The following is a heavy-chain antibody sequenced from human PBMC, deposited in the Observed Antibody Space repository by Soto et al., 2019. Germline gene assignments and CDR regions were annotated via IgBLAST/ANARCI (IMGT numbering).Heavy chain of an antibody. Sequence: QVQLVQSGAEVKKPGASVKVSCKASGYTFTSYYISWVRQAPGQGLEWMGWISAYNGNTNYAQKLQGRVTMTTDTSKSTGSMELRSLRSDGNAVYYCAEDPPPVDYWGQGTPVTVSS. CDR3: AEDPPPVDY. CDR1: GYTFTSYY. V-gene: IGHV1-18*01. J-gene: IGHJ4*02. CDR2: ISAYNGNT.